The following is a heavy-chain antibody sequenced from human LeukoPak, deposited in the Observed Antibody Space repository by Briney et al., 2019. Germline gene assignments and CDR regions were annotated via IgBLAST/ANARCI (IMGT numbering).Heavy chain of an antibody. J-gene: IGHJ3*02. Sequence: GGSLRLSCVASGFTFSDFSLNWVRQAPGKGLEWISYIGSAIYYADSVKGRFTISRDNAKNSLYLQMNSLRAEDTAVYYCARDLHCSGGSCYSAFDIWGQGTMVTVSS. CDR1: GFTFSDFS. CDR3: ARDLHCSGGSCYSAFDI. V-gene: IGHV3-48*04. D-gene: IGHD2-15*01. CDR2: IGSAI.